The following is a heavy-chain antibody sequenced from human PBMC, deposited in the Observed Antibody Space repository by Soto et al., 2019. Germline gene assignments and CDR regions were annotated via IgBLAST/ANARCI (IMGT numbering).Heavy chain of an antibody. J-gene: IGHJ3*02. Sequence: GGSLRLSCAVSGITFSSQAMSWVRQAPGKGLERVSAINTAGDRTYYADSVKGRFTISRDNSRNTLYLQMDSLRAEDTATYYCARNYYGSGTSGRRAFDIWGQGTMVT. V-gene: IGHV3-23*01. CDR2: INTAGDRT. D-gene: IGHD3-10*01. CDR3: ARNYYGSGTSGRRAFDI. CDR1: GITFSSQA.